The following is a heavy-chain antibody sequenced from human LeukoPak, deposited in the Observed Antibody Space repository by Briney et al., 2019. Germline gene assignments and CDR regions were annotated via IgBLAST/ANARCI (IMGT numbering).Heavy chain of an antibody. CDR3: ARGYSSTYRIDY. J-gene: IGHJ4*02. Sequence: ASVKVSCKVSGYTFTNYYMHWVRQAPGQGLEWMGIINPSGNSTRYQQKFQDRVTMTRETSTRTVYMELSSLRSEDTAMYYCARGYSSTYRIDYWGQGTLVTVSS. CDR2: INPSGNST. CDR1: GYTFTNYY. V-gene: IGHV1-46*01. D-gene: IGHD6-13*01.